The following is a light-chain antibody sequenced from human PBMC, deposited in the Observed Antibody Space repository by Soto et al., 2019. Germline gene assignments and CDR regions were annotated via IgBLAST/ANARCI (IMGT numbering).Light chain of an antibody. CDR1: QSVSSY. CDR2: DAS. CDR3: QQRSNWPPT. V-gene: IGKV3-11*01. Sequence: EIVLTQSPATLSLSPGERPTLSCRASQSVSSYLAWYQQKPGQAPRLLIYDASTRATGIPARISGSGSGTDFTLTITRLEHEDFAVYYCQQRSNWPPTFGQGTKVDIK. J-gene: IGKJ1*01.